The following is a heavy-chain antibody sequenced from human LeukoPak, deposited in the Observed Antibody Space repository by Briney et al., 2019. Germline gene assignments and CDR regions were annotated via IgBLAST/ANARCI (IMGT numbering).Heavy chain of an antibody. J-gene: IGHJ4*02. CDR3: ARDGGSGNPGADY. V-gene: IGHV3-7*01. D-gene: IGHD2-15*01. Sequence: GGSLRLSCAASGFTFGSYWMSWVRQAPGKGLEGLANIKPDGSEKYYVDSVKGRFTISRDNAENSLYLQMNCLRAEDTAVYYCARDGGSGNPGADYWGQGTLVTVSS. CDR2: IKPDGSEK. CDR1: GFTFGSYW.